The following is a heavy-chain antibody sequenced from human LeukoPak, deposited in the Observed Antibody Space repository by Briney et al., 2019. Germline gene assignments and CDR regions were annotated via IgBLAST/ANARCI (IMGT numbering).Heavy chain of an antibody. Sequence: GESLRLSCAASGFTFSSYGMHWVRQAPGKGLEWVTFIESDGSITRYADSVKGRLTTSRDNSKNTLSLQMNSLRPDDTALYYRARDQYRSSNYFDSWGQGTLVTVSS. J-gene: IGHJ4*02. CDR1: GFTFSSYG. V-gene: IGHV3-30*02. D-gene: IGHD6-6*01. CDR3: ARDQYRSSNYFDS. CDR2: IESDGSIT.